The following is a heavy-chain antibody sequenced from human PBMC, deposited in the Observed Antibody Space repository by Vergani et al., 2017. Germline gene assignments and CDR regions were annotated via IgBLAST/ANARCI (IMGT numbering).Heavy chain of an antibody. V-gene: IGHV1-69*12. CDR1: GGTFSSYA. D-gene: IGHD3-10*01. CDR2: IIPILGTA. J-gene: IGHJ4*02. CDR3: ARGGGSGSYYNAHFDY. Sequence: QVQLVQSGAEVKNPGSSVKVSCKASGGTFSSYAISWVRQAPGQGLEWMGGIIPILGTANYAQKFQGRVTITADESTSTAYMELSSLRSEDTAVYYCARGGGSGSYYNAHFDYWGQGTLVTVSS.